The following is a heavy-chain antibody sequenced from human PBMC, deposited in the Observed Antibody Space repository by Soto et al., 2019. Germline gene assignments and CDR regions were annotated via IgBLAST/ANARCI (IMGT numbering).Heavy chain of an antibody. Sequence: SETLSLTCTVSGGSISRYHWSWIRQPPGKGLEGMGYIYYRGSTYYNPSLRSRVAISVDTSKNQFSLKVSSVTAADTAVYYCASFHADYEYFFDSWGQGTLVTVSS. J-gene: IGHJ4*02. CDR1: GGSISRYH. CDR2: IYYRGST. V-gene: IGHV4-59*01. CDR3: ASFHADYEYFFDS. D-gene: IGHD3-16*01.